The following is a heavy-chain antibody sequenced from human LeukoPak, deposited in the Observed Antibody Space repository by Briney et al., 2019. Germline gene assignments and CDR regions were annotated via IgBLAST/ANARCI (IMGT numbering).Heavy chain of an antibody. Sequence: EWIGYIYSTGTPNYTPSLKSRFTISVDTSKNQFSLKLTSVTAADTAVYYCARTLYYYYSMDAWGKGTTATVSS. J-gene: IGHJ6*03. CDR3: ARTLYYYYSMDA. V-gene: IGHV4-59*01. CDR2: IYSTGTP.